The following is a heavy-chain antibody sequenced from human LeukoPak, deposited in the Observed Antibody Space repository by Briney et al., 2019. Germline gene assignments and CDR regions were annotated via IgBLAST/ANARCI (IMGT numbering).Heavy chain of an antibody. J-gene: IGHJ5*02. V-gene: IGHV4-59*01. CDR1: GGSISSYH. D-gene: IGHD5-18*01. CDR2: IYYSGST. CDR3: AREGGGYRYVIDP. Sequence: PSETLSLTCTVSGGSISSYHWSWIRQPPGKGLEWIGYIYYSGSTNYNPSLKSRVTISVDTSKNQFSLKLSSVTAAYTVVYYCAREGGGYRYVIDPWGQGTLVTVSS.